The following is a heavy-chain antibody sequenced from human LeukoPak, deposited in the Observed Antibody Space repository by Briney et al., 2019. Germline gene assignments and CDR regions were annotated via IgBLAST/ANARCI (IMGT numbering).Heavy chain of an antibody. Sequence: GASVKVSCKASGGTFSSYAISWVRQAPGQGLEWMGGIIPIFGTANYAQKFQGRVTITADESTSTAYMELSSLRSEDTAVYYCARTGVAAAVDGMDVWGQGTTVTVSS. CDR2: IIPIFGTA. D-gene: IGHD2-15*01. V-gene: IGHV1-69*13. CDR3: ARTGVAAAVDGMDV. J-gene: IGHJ6*02. CDR1: GGTFSSYA.